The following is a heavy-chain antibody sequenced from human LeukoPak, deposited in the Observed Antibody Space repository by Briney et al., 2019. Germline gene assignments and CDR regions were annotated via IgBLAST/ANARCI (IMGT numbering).Heavy chain of an antibody. Sequence: ASVKVSCKASGYTFTSYGISWVRQAPGQGLEWMGWISAYNGNTNYAQKLQGRVTMTTDTSTSTAYMELRSLRSDDTAVYYCARGHCSSTSCSSRYYYYMDVWGKGTTVTVSS. CDR1: GYTFTSYG. J-gene: IGHJ6*03. CDR2: ISAYNGNT. CDR3: ARGHCSSTSCSSRYYYYMDV. V-gene: IGHV1-18*01. D-gene: IGHD2-2*01.